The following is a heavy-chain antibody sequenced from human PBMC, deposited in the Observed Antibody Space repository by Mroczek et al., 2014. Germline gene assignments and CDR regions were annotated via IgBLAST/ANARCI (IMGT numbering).Heavy chain of an antibody. CDR1: GGSISSSSYY. D-gene: IGHD6-19*01. CDR3: ARHKHSSGWQHHFDY. V-gene: IGHV4-39*01. Sequence: QVQLQQWGPGLVKPSETLSLTCTVSGGSISSSSYYWGWIRQPPGKGLEWIGSIYYSGSTYYNPSLKSRVTISVDTSKNQFSLKLSSVTAADTAVYYCARHKHSSGWQHHFDYWGQGTLVTVSS. J-gene: IGHJ4*02. CDR2: IYYSGST.